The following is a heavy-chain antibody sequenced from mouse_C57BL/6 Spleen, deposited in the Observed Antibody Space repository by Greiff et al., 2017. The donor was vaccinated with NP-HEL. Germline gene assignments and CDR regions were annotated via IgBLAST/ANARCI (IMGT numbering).Heavy chain of an antibody. V-gene: IGHV1-55*01. J-gene: IGHJ4*01. CDR2: IYPGSGST. CDR3: ARDRDYYGSSPSYAMDY. Sequence: QVQLQQPGAELVKPGASVKMSCKASGYTFTSYWITWVKQRPGQGLEWIGDIYPGSGSTNYNEKFKSKATLTVDTSSSTAYMQLSSLTSEDSAVYYCARDRDYYGSSPSYAMDYWGQGTSVIVSS. D-gene: IGHD1-1*01. CDR1: GYTFTSYW.